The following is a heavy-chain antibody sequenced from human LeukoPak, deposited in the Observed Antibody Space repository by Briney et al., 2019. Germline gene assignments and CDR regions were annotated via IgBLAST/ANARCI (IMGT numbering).Heavy chain of an antibody. J-gene: IGHJ4*02. V-gene: IGHV4-59*01. CDR1: GGSISSYY. D-gene: IGHD6-13*01. Sequence: SETLSLTCTVSGGSISSYYWSWIRQPPGKGLEWIGYIYYSRSTNYNPSLKSRVTISVDTSKNQFSLKLSSVTAADTAVYYCASFGGAAGIFDYWGQGTLVTVSS. CDR3: ASFGGAAGIFDY. CDR2: IYYSRST.